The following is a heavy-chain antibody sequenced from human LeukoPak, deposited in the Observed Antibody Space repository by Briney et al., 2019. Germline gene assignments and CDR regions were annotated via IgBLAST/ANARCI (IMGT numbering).Heavy chain of an antibody. CDR1: GGSFSGYY. CDR2: INHSGST. D-gene: IGHD2-2*02. Sequence: PSETLSLTCAVYGGSFSGYYWSWIRQPPGKGLEWIGEINHSGSTNYNPSLKSRVTISVDTSKNQFSLKLSSVTAADTAVYYCARGVPPDIVVVPAAIGDYYYYGMDVWGQGTTVTVSS. J-gene: IGHJ6*02. V-gene: IGHV4-34*01. CDR3: ARGVPPDIVVVPAAIGDYYYYGMDV.